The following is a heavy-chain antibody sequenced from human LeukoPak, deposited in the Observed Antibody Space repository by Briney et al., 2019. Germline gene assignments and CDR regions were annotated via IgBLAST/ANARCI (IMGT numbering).Heavy chain of an antibody. CDR1: GFTFSSYG. CDR3: ARETADYGDSRFDY. CDR2: IRYDGSNK. D-gene: IGHD4-17*01. V-gene: IGHV3-30*02. J-gene: IGHJ4*02. Sequence: GGSLRLSCAASGFTFSSYGMHWVRQAPGKGLEWVAFIRYDGSNKYYADSVKGRFTISRDNSKNTLYLQMNSLRVEDTAVYYCARETADYGDSRFDYWGQGSLVTVSS.